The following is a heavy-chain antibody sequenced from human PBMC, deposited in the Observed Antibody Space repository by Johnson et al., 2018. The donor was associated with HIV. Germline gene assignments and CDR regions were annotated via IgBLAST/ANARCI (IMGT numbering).Heavy chain of an antibody. CDR2: INSYGSST. Sequence: VQLVESGGGLVQPGGSLRLSCAASGFIFSDYWMHWVRQAPGKGLVWVSRINSYGSSTTYAAPVQRRFPISRDNAKNTVYLQMNSLRGEDTAVYYCARAVYSSSSSCAFDIWGQGTMVTVSS. V-gene: IGHV3-74*01. CDR3: ARAVYSSSSSCAFDI. J-gene: IGHJ3*02. D-gene: IGHD6-6*01. CDR1: GFIFSDYW.